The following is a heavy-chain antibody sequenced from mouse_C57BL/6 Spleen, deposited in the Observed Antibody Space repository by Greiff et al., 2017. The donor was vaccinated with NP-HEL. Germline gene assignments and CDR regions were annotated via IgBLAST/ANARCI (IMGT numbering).Heavy chain of an antibody. D-gene: IGHD1-1*01. CDR2: ISSGSSTI. J-gene: IGHJ4*01. Sequence: EVQLVESGGGLVKPGGSLKLSCAASGFTFSDYGMHWVRQAPEKGLEWVAYISSGSSTIYYADTVKGRFTISRDNAKNTLFLQMTSLRSEDTAMYYCARGAVVPFYYAMDYWGQGTSVTVSS. V-gene: IGHV5-17*01. CDR3: ARGAVVPFYYAMDY. CDR1: GFTFSDYG.